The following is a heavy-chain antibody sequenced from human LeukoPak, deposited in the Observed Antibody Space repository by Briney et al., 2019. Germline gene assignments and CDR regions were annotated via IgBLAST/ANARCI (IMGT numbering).Heavy chain of an antibody. CDR2: INHSGST. J-gene: IGHJ4*02. Sequence: PSETLSLTCTVSGGSISSGSYYWSWIRQPPGKGLEWIGEINHSGSTNYNPSLKSRVTISVDTSRNQFSLKLNSVTTADTAVYYCARGRYYAYWGLGTLVTVS. D-gene: IGHD3-10*01. V-gene: IGHV4-39*07. CDR1: GGSISSGSYY. CDR3: ARGRYYAY.